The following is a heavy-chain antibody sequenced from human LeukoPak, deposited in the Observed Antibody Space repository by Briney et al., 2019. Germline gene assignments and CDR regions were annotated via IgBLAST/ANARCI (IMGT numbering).Heavy chain of an antibody. CDR1: GYTFTGYY. J-gene: IGHJ4*02. V-gene: IGHV1-2*02. D-gene: IGHD6-13*01. CDR3: AGDPPQLIAAAGTSSDY. CDR2: INPNSGGT. Sequence: GASVKVSCKASGYTFTGYYMHWVRQAPGQGLEWMGWINPNSGGTNYAQKFQGRVTMTRDTSISTAYMELSRLRSDDTAVYYCAGDPPQLIAAAGTSSDYWGQGTLVTVSS.